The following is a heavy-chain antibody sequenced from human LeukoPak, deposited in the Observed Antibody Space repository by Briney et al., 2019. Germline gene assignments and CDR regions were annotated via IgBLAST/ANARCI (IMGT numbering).Heavy chain of an antibody. J-gene: IGHJ6*02. CDR3: TKDSQGSYDGFWYGTYGMDV. CDR1: GFTFSNFW. Sequence: GGSLRLSCTASGFTFSNFWMGWVRQAPGKGLEWVANIKQDETEKFYLGSVKGRFTISRDNSRKTVFLQMNSLTPEDAATYYCTKDSQGSYDGFWYGTYGMDVWGQGTTVTVSS. V-gene: IGHV3-7*03. CDR2: IKQDETEK. D-gene: IGHD3-16*01.